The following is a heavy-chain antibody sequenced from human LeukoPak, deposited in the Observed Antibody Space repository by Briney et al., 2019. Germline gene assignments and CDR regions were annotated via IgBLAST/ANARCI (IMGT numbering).Heavy chain of an antibody. V-gene: IGHV1-2*02. Sequence: ASVKVSCKASGYTFIGYYMHWVRQAPGQGPEWMGWINPNSGGTNYAQKFQGRVTMTRDTSISTAYMELSRLRSDDTAVYYCARRAFKAAAGKDYWGQGTLVTVSS. J-gene: IGHJ4*02. CDR3: ARRAFKAAAGKDY. CDR2: INPNSGGT. CDR1: GYTFIGYY. D-gene: IGHD6-13*01.